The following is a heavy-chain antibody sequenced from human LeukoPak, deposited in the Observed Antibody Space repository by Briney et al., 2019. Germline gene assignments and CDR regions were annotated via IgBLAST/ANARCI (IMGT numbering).Heavy chain of an antibody. J-gene: IGHJ4*02. CDR2: IDYSGGT. CDR1: GGSISNYY. D-gene: IGHD6-19*01. CDR3: ARMYTSGWSHFDC. V-gene: IGHV4-59*01. Sequence: ETLSLTCTVSGGSISNYYWSWIRQPPGKGLEWIGYIDYSGGTNYNPSLKSRVTISVDTSKNQFSLKLSSVTAEDTAVYYCARMYTSGWSHFDCWGQGTLVTVSS.